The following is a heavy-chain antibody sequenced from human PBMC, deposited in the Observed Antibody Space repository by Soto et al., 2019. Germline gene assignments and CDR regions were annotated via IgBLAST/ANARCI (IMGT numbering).Heavy chain of an antibody. CDR2: ISGSGGST. CDR3: AKHLRPYYYYGMDV. Sequence: GGSLRLSCAASGFTFSSYAMSWVRQAPGKGLEWVSAISGSGGSTYYADSVKGRFTISRDNSKNTLYLQMDSLRAEDTAVYYCAKHLRPYYYYGMDVWGQGTTVTVSS. V-gene: IGHV3-23*01. J-gene: IGHJ6*02. CDR1: GFTFSSYA.